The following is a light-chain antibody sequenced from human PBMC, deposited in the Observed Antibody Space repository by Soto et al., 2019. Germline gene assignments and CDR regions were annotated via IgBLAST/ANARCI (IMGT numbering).Light chain of an antibody. CDR3: QQIHSTSSYT. J-gene: IGKJ2*01. CDR1: QNIRNY. Sequence: DIQMTQSPSSLSASVGDRVTITCRAGQNIRNYLNWYQQRPGKTPNLLVYAASNLRSGVPSRFSGSGSGTDFTLTISSLQPEDFGTYYCQQIHSTSSYTFSQGTKVDIK. V-gene: IGKV1-39*01. CDR2: AAS.